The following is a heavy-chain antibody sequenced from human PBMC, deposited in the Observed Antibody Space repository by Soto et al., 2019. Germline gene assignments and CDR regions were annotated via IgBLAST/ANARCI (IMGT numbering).Heavy chain of an antibody. CDR1: GYTFINYG. V-gene: IGHV1-18*01. CDR3: ARDDGDFPFDY. CDR2: ISAYNGNT. Sequence: GASVKVSCKASGYTFINYGINWVRQAPGQGLEWMGWISAYNGNTKDAQKFQGRVTMTTDTSTSTVYMELTSLRSDDTAVYYCARDDGDFPFDYWGQGTLVTVSS. J-gene: IGHJ4*02. D-gene: IGHD4-17*01.